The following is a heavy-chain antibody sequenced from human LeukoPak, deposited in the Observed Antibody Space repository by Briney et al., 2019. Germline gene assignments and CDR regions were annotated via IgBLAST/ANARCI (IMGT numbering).Heavy chain of an antibody. J-gene: IGHJ4*02. CDR1: GGSFSAPY. Sequence: PSETLSLTCAVYGGSFSAPYWTWLRHPPGKGLEWIGEINHSGSTNYNPSLKSRVTISVDTSKNQFSLKLSSVTAADTAVYYCARAPYYYGSGSYYSDYWDQGTLVTVSS. D-gene: IGHD3-10*01. CDR3: ARAPYYYGSGSYYSDY. V-gene: IGHV4-34*01. CDR2: INHSGST.